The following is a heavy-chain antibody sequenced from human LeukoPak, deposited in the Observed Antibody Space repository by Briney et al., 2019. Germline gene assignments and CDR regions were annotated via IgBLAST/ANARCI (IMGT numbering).Heavy chain of an antibody. J-gene: IGHJ4*02. D-gene: IGHD3-22*01. Sequence: PGGSLRLSCAVSGFALSSYIMAWVRRAPGKGLEWVSSISSSSGYIYYAVSVKGRVTISIDNAYNPLNLQMNSLSAEDTAVYSCARVDSSGYGFDNWGQGTLVTVSS. V-gene: IGHV3-21*01. CDR2: ISSSSGYI. CDR3: ARVDSSGYGFDN. CDR1: GFALSSYI.